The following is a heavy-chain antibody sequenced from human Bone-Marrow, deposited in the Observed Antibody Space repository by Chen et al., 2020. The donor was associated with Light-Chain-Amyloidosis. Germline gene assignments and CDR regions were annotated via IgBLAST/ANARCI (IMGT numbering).Heavy chain of an antibody. J-gene: IGHJ4*02. D-gene: IGHD3-3*01. CDR3: AREGRSGNSNPFDY. Sequence: QVQLVQSGAEVKKPGSSVKVSCKASGGTFSTYAFSWVRQAPGQGLEWMGGITPMFATAHYTQNFQGRVTITADESTSTTYMELRSLRFDDTAIYYCAREGRSGNSNPFDYWGQGTLVTVSS. CDR2: ITPMFATA. V-gene: IGHV1-69*01. CDR1: GGTFSTYA.